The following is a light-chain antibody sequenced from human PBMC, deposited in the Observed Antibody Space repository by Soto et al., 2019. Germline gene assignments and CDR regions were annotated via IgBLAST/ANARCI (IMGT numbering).Light chain of an antibody. CDR1: QSVRSSH. V-gene: IGKV3-20*01. Sequence: EIVLTQSPGTLSLSPGERATLSCRASQSVRSSHLAWYQQKPGQAPRLLIYGASSRATGIPDRFSGSGSGTDFTLTTSRLEPEDFAVYSCQQYSSSPATFGQGTKVEI. CDR3: QQYSSSPAT. CDR2: GAS. J-gene: IGKJ1*01.